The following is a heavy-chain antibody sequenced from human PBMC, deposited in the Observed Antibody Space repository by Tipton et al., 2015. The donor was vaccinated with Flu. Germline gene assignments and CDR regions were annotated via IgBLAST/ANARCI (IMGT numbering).Heavy chain of an antibody. J-gene: IGHJ3*02. CDR1: GGSINSGSYY. D-gene: IGHD2-21*02. Sequence: TLSLTCTVSGGSINSGSYYWTWIRQHPGKGLEWIGYIYHNENTYYNPSLRSRVTISVDTSKNQFSLNLNSVTAADTAVYYCARDKSPYCGGGDCFRAFDIWGQGTTVIVS. V-gene: IGHV4-31*03. CDR3: ARDKSPYCGGGDCFRAFDI. CDR2: IYHNENT.